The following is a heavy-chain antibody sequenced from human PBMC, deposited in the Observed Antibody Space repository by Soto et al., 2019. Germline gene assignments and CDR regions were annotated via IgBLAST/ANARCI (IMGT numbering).Heavy chain of an antibody. V-gene: IGHV1-2*02. CDR1: GYTLTGYY. CDR2: INPNSGGT. J-gene: IGHJ4*02. D-gene: IGHD2-2*01. CDR3: ARGTSESYAAPNFGH. Sequence: ASVKVSCKASGYTLTGYYLHWVRQAPGQGLEWMGWINPNSGGTNYAEKFQDRVTLTRDTSISTAFLDLRWLTSDDTAVYYCARGTSESYAAPNFGHWGQGTLVTVSS.